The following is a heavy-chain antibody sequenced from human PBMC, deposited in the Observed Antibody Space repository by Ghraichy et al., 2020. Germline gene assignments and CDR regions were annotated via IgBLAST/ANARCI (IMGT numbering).Heavy chain of an antibody. CDR3: ARGAQQQWLVPRANWYFDL. D-gene: IGHD6-19*01. V-gene: IGHV1-69*02. J-gene: IGHJ2*01. CDR2: IIPILGIA. Sequence: SVKVSCKASGGTFSSYTISWVRQAPGQGLEWMGRIIPILGIANYAQKFQGRVTITADKSTSTAYMELSSLRSEDTAVYYCARGAQQQWLVPRANWYFDLWGRGTLVTVSS. CDR1: GGTFSSYT.